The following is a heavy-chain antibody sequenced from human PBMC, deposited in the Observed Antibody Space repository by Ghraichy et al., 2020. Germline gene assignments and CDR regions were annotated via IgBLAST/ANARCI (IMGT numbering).Heavy chain of an antibody. CDR1: GGYISSAAW. D-gene: IGHD6-6*01. CDR3: ATRVEARPY. Sequence: SETLSHTCTVSGGYISSAAWWTWVRQIPGRGLEWIEDINHRGRPNYNSSLQSRVTISGDRSKNQFSLTVSSVTAADTALYYCATRVEARPYWGQGALVTVSS. J-gene: IGHJ4*02. CDR2: INHRGRP. V-gene: IGHV4/OR15-8*01.